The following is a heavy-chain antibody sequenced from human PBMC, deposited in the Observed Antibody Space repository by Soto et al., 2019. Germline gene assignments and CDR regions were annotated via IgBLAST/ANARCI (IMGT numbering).Heavy chain of an antibody. J-gene: IGHJ4*02. V-gene: IGHV3-74*01. CDR2: IDSYGSTT. D-gene: IGHD3-10*01. Sequence: EVQLVESGGGLVQPGGSLRLSCAASGFTFSNYWMHWVRQAPGERLVWVSRIDSYGSTTNYADSVKGRFTVSRDNARNTLYLQMNSLRAEETAIYYCARGGLHAYYKDNWGQGILVTVSS. CDR1: GFTFSNYW. CDR3: ARGGLHAYYKDN.